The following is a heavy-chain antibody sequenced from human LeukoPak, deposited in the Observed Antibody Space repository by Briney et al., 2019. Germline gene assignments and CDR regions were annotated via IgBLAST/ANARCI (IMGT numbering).Heavy chain of an antibody. CDR1: GYTFNNFG. CDR2: ISAYSGDT. Sequence: ASVKLSCKASGYTFNNFGINWVRQAPGQGLEWMGWISAYSGDTKYAEEFQGRVIMTTDTSTSTAYVDVQRLRSDDTAVYYCERQLIRGYGDYVDNWGQGTLVTVSS. D-gene: IGHD4-17*01. CDR3: ERQLIRGYGDYVDN. J-gene: IGHJ4*02. V-gene: IGHV1-18*01.